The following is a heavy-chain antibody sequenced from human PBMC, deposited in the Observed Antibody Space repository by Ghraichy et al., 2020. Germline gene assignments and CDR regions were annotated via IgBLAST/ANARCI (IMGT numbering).Heavy chain of an antibody. CDR1: GGSISGYY. Sequence: SCTVSGGSISGYYWSWIRQPPGKGLEFVGYIYYSGSANYNPSLKSRVSISVDTSKNQFSLKLTSVTAADTAVYFCARSQWGSTDYWGQGTLVTVSS. D-gene: IGHD1-26*01. J-gene: IGHJ4*02. CDR2: IYYSGSA. CDR3: ARSQWGSTDY. V-gene: IGHV4-59*01.